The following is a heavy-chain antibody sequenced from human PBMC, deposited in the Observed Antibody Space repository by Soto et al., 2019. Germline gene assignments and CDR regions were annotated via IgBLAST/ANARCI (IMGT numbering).Heavy chain of an antibody. Sequence: SETLSLTCTVSGGSISSSSYYWGWIRQPPGKVLEWIGSIYYSGSTYYNPSLKSRVTISVDTSKNQFSLKLSSVTAADTAVYYCARQWDSSGWYAEYFQHWGQGTLVTVSS. D-gene: IGHD6-19*01. CDR1: GGSISSSSYY. CDR2: IYYSGST. J-gene: IGHJ1*01. V-gene: IGHV4-39*01. CDR3: ARQWDSSGWYAEYFQH.